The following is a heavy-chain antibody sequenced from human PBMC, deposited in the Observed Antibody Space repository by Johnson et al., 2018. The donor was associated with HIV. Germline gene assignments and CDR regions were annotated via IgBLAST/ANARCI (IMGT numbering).Heavy chain of an antibody. CDR1: RFTFSSYW. V-gene: IGHV3-74*02. CDR3: ASSSPRDAFDI. J-gene: IGHJ3*02. Sequence: VQLVESGGDLVQPGGSLRLSCAASRFTFSSYWMHWVRQVPGKGLVWVSGINSDGSDTRYADSVKGRFTISRDNSKNTLYLQMNSLRAEDTAVYYCASSSPRDAFDIWGQGTMVTVSS. CDR2: INSDGSDT.